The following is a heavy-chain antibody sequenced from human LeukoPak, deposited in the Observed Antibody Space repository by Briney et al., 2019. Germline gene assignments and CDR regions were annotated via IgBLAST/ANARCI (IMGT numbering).Heavy chain of an antibody. Sequence: GGSLRLPCAASGFTLSSYSMNWVRQAPGKGLEWVSSISRSSSYIYYADSMKGRFTISRDNAKNSLYLQMNSLRAEDTAVYYCARGHSSTWYSDYWGQGTLVTVSS. V-gene: IGHV3-21*01. J-gene: IGHJ4*02. CDR3: ARGHSSTWYSDY. CDR1: GFTLSSYS. CDR2: ISRSSSYI. D-gene: IGHD6-13*01.